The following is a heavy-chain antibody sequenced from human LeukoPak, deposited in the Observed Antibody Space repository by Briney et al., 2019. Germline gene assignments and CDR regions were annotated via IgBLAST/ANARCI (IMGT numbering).Heavy chain of an antibody. D-gene: IGHD3-10*01. V-gene: IGHV4-39*01. CDR3: VRRVDYYGSGSYFYYDY. J-gene: IGHJ4*02. CDR2: XXYSGTT. Sequence: IGXXXYSGTTFYKSSLESRLTMSVDTSKNQFSLKLSSVTAADTAVYYCVRRVDYYGSGSYFYYDYWGQGTLVTVSS.